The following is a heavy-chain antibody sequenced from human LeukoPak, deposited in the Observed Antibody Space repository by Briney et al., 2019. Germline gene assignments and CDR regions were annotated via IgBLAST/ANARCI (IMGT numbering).Heavy chain of an antibody. Sequence: GGSLRLSCAASGFTFSSYGMHWVRQAPGKGLEWVAFIRYDGSNKYYADSVKGRFTISRDNSKNTLYLQMNSLRAEDTAVYYCAKEDSYGLHYFDYWGXGTLVTVSS. J-gene: IGHJ4*02. CDR1: GFTFSSYG. V-gene: IGHV3-30*02. D-gene: IGHD5-18*01. CDR2: IRYDGSNK. CDR3: AKEDSYGLHYFDY.